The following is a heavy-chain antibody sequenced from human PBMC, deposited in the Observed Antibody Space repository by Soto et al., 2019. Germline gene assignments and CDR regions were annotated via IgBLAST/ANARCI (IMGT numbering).Heavy chain of an antibody. CDR2: INHSGST. Sequence: SETLSLTCAVYGGSFSGYYWSWIRQPPGKGLEWIGEINHSGSTNYNPSLKSRVTISVDTSKNQFSLKLSSVTAADTAVYYCAREFIVVVPAAIGDYYYGMDVWGQGTTVTVSS. V-gene: IGHV4-34*01. CDR1: GGSFSGYY. J-gene: IGHJ6*02. D-gene: IGHD2-2*02. CDR3: AREFIVVVPAAIGDYYYGMDV.